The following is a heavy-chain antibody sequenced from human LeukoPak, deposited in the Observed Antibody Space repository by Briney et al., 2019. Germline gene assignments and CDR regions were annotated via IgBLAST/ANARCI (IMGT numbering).Heavy chain of an antibody. CDR1: GFTFSSYD. CDR2: MRNDGNSK. V-gene: IGHV3-30*02. J-gene: IGHJ4*02. Sequence: GGSLRLSCAASGFTFSSYDMHWVRQAPGKVLEWMAFMRNDGNSKYYAHSVKGRFTISRDNSKNTLFLQMNSLRPEDTAVYYCAKDSLGTRTVTLDYWGQGTLVTVSS. CDR3: AKDSLGTRTVTLDY. D-gene: IGHD4-17*01.